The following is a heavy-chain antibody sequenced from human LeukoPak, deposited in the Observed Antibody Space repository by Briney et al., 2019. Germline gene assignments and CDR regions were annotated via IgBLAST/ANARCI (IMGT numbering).Heavy chain of an antibody. CDR2: MWDDGTNE. V-gene: IGHV3-33*01. CDR1: GFNFGIYG. J-gene: IGHJ4*02. CDR3: ARVVTGSGSYLDY. Sequence: GTSLRLSCTASGFNFGIYGMHWVRQAPGKGLEWVAVMWDDGTNEYYVESVKGRFTISRDNGKRTLYLQMNSLRAEDTAVYYCARVVTGSGSYLDYWGQGTLVTVSS. D-gene: IGHD3-10*01.